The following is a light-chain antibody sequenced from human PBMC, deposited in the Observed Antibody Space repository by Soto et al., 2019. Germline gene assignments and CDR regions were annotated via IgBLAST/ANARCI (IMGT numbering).Light chain of an antibody. CDR3: AAWDDSLNGPV. Sequence: QSVLTQPASVSGSPGQSITISCTGTSSDVGSYKRVSWYQHHPGKAPKLMIYEGTKRPSGVPDRFSGSKSGTSASLAISGLQSEDEADYYCAAWDDSLNGPVFGGGTKLTVL. V-gene: IGLV2-14*02. J-gene: IGLJ2*01. CDR1: SSDVGSYKR. CDR2: EGT.